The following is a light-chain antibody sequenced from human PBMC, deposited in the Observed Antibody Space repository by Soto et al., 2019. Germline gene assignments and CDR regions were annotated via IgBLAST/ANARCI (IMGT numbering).Light chain of an antibody. Sequence: QSVLTQPPSASGSPGQSVTISCTGTSRDVGDYDSVSWYQHHPGKAPKLMIFEVAKRPSGVPDRFSGSKSGNTASLTVSGLQAEDEADYYCSSYGRRDNYVVFGGGTKLTVL. CDR1: SRDVGDYDS. J-gene: IGLJ2*01. CDR2: EVA. V-gene: IGLV2-8*01. CDR3: SSYGRRDNYVV.